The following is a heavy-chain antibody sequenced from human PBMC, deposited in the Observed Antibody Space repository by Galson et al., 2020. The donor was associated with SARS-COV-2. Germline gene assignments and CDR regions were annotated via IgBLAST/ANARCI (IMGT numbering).Heavy chain of an antibody. CDR3: ARGALYCSSTSCLHFDY. V-gene: IGHV4-39*01. J-gene: IGHJ4*02. Sequence: VETSETLSLTCTVSGGSISRSSYYWGWIRQPPGKGLEWIGGSTYYNPSLKTRVTISVDTSKNQFSLKLSSVTAADTAVYYCARGALYCSSTSCLHFDYWGQGTLVTVSS. D-gene: IGHD2-2*01. CDR2: GST. CDR1: GGSISRSSYY.